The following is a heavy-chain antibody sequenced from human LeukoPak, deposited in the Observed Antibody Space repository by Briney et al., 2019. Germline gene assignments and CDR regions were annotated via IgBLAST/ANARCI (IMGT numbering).Heavy chain of an antibody. CDR2: INPDGSGK. V-gene: IGHV3-7*05. CDR3: VMFDSSGS. Sequence: GRSLRLSCAASAFTFSSNWMGWVRQAPGKGLEWVANINPDGSGKFYVDSVKGRFTISRDNAKNSLYLQMNSLRAEDTAVYYCVMFDSSGSWGQGTLVTVSS. J-gene: IGHJ5*02. D-gene: IGHD3-10*01. CDR1: AFTFSSNW.